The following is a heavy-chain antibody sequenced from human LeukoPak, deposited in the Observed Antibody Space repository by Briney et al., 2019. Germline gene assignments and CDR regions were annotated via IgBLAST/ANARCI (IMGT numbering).Heavy chain of an antibody. D-gene: IGHD1-26*01. CDR2: ISDDFGT. Sequence: GGSLRLSCAASGFTFSSYAMSFLRRAPGKGLEWVSAISDDFGTYHADSVKGRFTISRDNSRNTLYLQMNSLRAEDTAVYYCAKNLLGDAAFSWYFDLWGRGTLVTVSS. J-gene: IGHJ2*01. CDR1: GFTFSSYA. CDR3: AKNLLGDAAFSWYFDL. V-gene: IGHV3-23*01.